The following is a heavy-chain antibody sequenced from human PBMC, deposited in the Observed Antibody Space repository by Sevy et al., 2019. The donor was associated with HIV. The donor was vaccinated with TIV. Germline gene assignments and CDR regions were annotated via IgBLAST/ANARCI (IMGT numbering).Heavy chain of an antibody. CDR3: ARVAKNYYDSSGYYSHDAFDI. CDR1: GFTFSSYA. D-gene: IGHD3-22*01. J-gene: IGHJ3*02. V-gene: IGHV3-30-3*01. Sequence: GGSLRLSCAASGFTFSSYAMHWVRQAPGKGLEWVAVISYDGSNKYYADSVKGGFTISRDNSKNTLYLQMNSLRAEDTAVYYCARVAKNYYDSSGYYSHDAFDIWGQGTMVTASS. CDR2: ISYDGSNK.